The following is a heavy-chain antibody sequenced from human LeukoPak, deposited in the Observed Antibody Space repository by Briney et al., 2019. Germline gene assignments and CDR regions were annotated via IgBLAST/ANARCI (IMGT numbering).Heavy chain of an antibody. CDR2: IIPSFGTA. Sequence: SVKVSCKASGGTFSSYAISWVGQAPGQGLEWMGGIIPSFGTANYAQKFQGSVPIPAHQSTSTAYMELSSLRSEDTAVYYCARGGIVVVPAATQYNWFDPWGQGTLVTVSS. V-gene: IGHV1-69*13. CDR3: ARGGIVVVPAATQYNWFDP. J-gene: IGHJ5*02. D-gene: IGHD2-2*01. CDR1: GGTFSSYA.